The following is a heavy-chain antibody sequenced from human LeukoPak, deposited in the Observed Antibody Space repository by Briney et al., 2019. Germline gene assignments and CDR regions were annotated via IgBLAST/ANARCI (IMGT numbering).Heavy chain of an antibody. CDR3: ARGIHGYSYGYSGPEYFQH. CDR2: INSDTNIT. D-gene: IGHD5-18*01. CDR1: GFSFSSYP. V-gene: IGHV3-48*01. J-gene: IGHJ1*01. Sequence: GSLRLSCVASGFSFSSYPMNWVRQAPGKGLEWVSHINSDTNITPYTASVSGRFTISRDNAKNSLYLHVNSLRAEDTAVYYCARGIHGYSYGYSGPEYFQHWGQGTLVTVSS.